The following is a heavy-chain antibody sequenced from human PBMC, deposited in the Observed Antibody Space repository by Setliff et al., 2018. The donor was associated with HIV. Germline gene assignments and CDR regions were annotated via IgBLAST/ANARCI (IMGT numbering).Heavy chain of an antibody. J-gene: IGHJ6*03. Sequence: ASVKVSCKASGYTFTDYYMHWVQQAPGKGLEWMGRVDPEDGETIYAEKFQGRVTITADTSTDTAYMELSSLTSEDTAVYYCARSPCDGDCYAHNYYMDVWGKGTTVT. CDR3: ARSPCDGDCYAHNYYMDV. CDR2: VDPEDGET. CDR1: GYTFTDYY. D-gene: IGHD2-21*01. V-gene: IGHV1-69-2*01.